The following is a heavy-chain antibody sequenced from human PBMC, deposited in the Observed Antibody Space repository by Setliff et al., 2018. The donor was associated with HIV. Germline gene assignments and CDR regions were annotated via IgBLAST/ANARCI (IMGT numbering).Heavy chain of an antibody. CDR3: ARPRGNDYAGSGFDN. D-gene: IGHD2-2*01. CDR2: IYPVDSET. Sequence: PGESLKISCQGSGYNFVDYSIAWVRQVPGKGLEWMGIIYPVDSETRYSPSFQGQVTISADKSTNPAYLQWTTLKASDSAMYYCARPRGNDYAGSGFDNWGQGTLVTVSS. CDR1: GYNFVDYS. J-gene: IGHJ4*02. V-gene: IGHV5-51*01.